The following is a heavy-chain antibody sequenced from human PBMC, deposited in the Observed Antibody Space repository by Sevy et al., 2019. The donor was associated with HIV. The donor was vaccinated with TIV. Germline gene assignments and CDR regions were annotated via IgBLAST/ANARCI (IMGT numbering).Heavy chain of an antibody. V-gene: IGHV3-7*03. CDR2: IKQDGSEK. CDR3: ARVGRRDAFDI. J-gene: IGHJ3*02. D-gene: IGHD3-10*01. CDR1: GFTFSSYW. Sequence: GGSLRLSCAASGFTFSSYWMSWVRQAPGKGLEWVANIKQDGSEKYYVDSGKGRFTISRDNAKNSLYLQMNSLRAEDTGVYYCARVGRRDAFDIWGQGTMVTVSS.